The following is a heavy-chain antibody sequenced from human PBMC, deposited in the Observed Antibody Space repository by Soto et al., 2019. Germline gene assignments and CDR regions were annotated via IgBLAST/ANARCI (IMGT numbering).Heavy chain of an antibody. CDR3: ARKAWVRFDY. CDR2: VFHTGNT. CDR1: GDSMTRSVW. Sequence: NPSETLSLTCTVSGDSMTRSVWWTWVRQPPGKGLEWIGEVFHTGNTNCNPSLKSRVTMSVDKSTNEFSLKVTSVTAADTAIYYCARKAWVRFDYWGQGALVTVSS. D-gene: IGHD7-27*01. V-gene: IGHV4-4*02. J-gene: IGHJ4*02.